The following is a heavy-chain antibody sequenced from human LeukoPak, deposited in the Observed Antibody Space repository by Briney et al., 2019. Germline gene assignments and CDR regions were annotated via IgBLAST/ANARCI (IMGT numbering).Heavy chain of an antibody. D-gene: IGHD2/OR15-2a*01. J-gene: IGHJ4*02. CDR1: GFTFSSYS. CDR3: AREFSGFDY. V-gene: IGHV3-21*01. Sequence: GGSLRLSCAASGFTFSSYSMNWVRQAPGKGREWGSSISNSGSYIYYADSVKGRFTISRDNAKNSLYLQMNSLRAEDTGVYYCAREFSGFDYWGRGTAVTVSS. CDR2: ISNSGSYI.